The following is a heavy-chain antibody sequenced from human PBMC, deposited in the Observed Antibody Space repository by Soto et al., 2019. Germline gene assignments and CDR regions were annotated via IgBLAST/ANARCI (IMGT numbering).Heavy chain of an antibody. J-gene: IGHJ4*02. CDR2: VYYSGST. Sequence: PSETLSLTCTVSGGSISSGGYYWSWIRQHPGKGLEWIGYVYYSGSTYYNPSLKSRVTISVDTSKNQFSLKLSSVTAADTAVYYCARGLEGGSSPPFDYWGQGTPVTVSS. CDR1: GGSISSGGYY. D-gene: IGHD2-15*01. CDR3: ARGLEGGSSPPFDY. V-gene: IGHV4-31*03.